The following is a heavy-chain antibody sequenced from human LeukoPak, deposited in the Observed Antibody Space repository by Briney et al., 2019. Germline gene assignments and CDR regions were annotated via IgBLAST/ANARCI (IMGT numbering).Heavy chain of an antibody. Sequence: GGSLRLSCAASGFTFSSYGMHWVRQAPGKGLEWVAFIRYDGSNKYYADSVKGRFTISRDNSKNTLYLQMNSLRAEDTAVYYCAKDWYYYDSSGYRWGQGTLVTVSS. V-gene: IGHV3-30*02. J-gene: IGHJ5*02. CDR3: AKDWYYYDSSGYR. CDR1: GFTFSSYG. CDR2: IRYDGSNK. D-gene: IGHD3-22*01.